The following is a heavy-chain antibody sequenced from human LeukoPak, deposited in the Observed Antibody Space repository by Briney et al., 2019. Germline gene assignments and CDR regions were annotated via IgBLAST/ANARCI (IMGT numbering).Heavy chain of an antibody. D-gene: IGHD5-24*01. V-gene: IGHV1-18*01. CDR3: ARSRRDGYTGDY. Sequence: ASVKVSCKASGYTFTSYGISWVRQAPGQGLEWMGWINAYNGNTNYAQKLQGRVTMTTDTSTSTAYMELRSLRSEDTAVYYCARSRRDGYTGDYWGQGTLVTASS. J-gene: IGHJ4*02. CDR1: GYTFTSYG. CDR2: INAYNGNT.